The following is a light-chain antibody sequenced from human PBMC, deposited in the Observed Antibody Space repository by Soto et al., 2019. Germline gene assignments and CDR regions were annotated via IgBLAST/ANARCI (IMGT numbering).Light chain of an antibody. CDR2: DAS. CDR3: QQYHSYWT. J-gene: IGKJ1*01. Sequence: DIHMTQSPSTLSASVGDRVTITCRASQNIRSRLAWFQQKPGKAPKLLIYDASSLESGVTQRLSGSGSGTEFTLTISSLQTDDFSTYYCQQYHSYWTFGQGTKVDI. CDR1: QNIRSR. V-gene: IGKV1-5*01.